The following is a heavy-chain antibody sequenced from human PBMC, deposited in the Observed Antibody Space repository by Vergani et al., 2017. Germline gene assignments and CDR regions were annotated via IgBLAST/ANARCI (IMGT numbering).Heavy chain of an antibody. CDR1: GGTFSSYA. V-gene: IGHV1-69*01. CDR2: SIPIFGTA. CDR3: ARGQDSGYDYENWFDP. Sequence: QGKLVQSGAEVKKPWSSVKVSCKASGGTFSSYAISWVRQAPGQGLDWMGGSIPIFGTANHAQKFQGRVTITADESTSTAYMELSSLRAEDTAVYYCARGQDSGYDYENWFDPWGQGTLVTVSS. J-gene: IGHJ5*02. D-gene: IGHD5-12*01.